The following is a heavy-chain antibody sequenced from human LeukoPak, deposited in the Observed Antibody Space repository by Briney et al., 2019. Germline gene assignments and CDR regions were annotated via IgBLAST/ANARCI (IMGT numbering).Heavy chain of an antibody. V-gene: IGHV3-23*01. J-gene: IGHJ6*03. CDR3: AKAGDCSGGSCYPNYYYYMDV. CDR1: GFTFSSYA. D-gene: IGHD2-15*01. Sequence: PGGSLRLSCAASGFTFSSYAMSWVRQAPGKGLEWVSLISGSGGSTYYADSVKGRFTISRDNSKNTLYLQMNSLRAEDTAVYYCAKAGDCSGGSCYPNYYYYMDVWGKGTTVTVSS. CDR2: ISGSGGST.